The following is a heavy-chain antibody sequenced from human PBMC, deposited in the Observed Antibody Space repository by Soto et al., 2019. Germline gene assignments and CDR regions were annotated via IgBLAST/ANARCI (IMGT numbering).Heavy chain of an antibody. CDR1: GFTFSSYA. Sequence: QAQLEESGGGVVQPGMSLRLSCAASGFTFSSYAMHWVRQAPGKGLEWVAVISYDGSNKYYADSVKGRFTISRDNSKNTVYLQMNSLRTEETAVYFCARDLSWIFRIIGPIDDWGQGSLVTVSP. J-gene: IGHJ4*02. V-gene: IGHV3-30*04. D-gene: IGHD3-3*01. CDR2: ISYDGSNK. CDR3: ARDLSWIFRIIGPIDD.